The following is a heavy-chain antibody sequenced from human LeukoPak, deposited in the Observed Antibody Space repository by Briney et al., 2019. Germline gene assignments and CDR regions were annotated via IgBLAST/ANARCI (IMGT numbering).Heavy chain of an antibody. CDR2: ISSSGSII. D-gene: IGHD2-2*01. J-gene: IGHJ5*02. V-gene: IGHV3-48*03. CDR3: AVSTSLYNWFDP. CDR1: GFTFNE. Sequence: GGSLRLSCAATGFTFNEMNWVRQAPGKGLEWVSYISSSGSIIYYADSVKGRFTISRDNAKNSLYLQMNSLRAEDTAVYYCAVSTSLYNWFDPWGQGTLVTVSS.